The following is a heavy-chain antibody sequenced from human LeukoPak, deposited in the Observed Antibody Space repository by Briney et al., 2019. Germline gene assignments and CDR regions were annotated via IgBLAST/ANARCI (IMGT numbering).Heavy chain of an antibody. Sequence: SETLSLTCTVSGGSISSYYWSWIRHPAGKGLEWIGRIYTSGSTNYNPSLKSRVTISVDKSKNQFSLKLSSVTAADTAVYYCARGTMTTVVTPYWYFDLWGRGTLVTVSS. CDR3: ARGTMTTVVTPYWYFDL. CDR1: GGSISSYY. J-gene: IGHJ2*01. D-gene: IGHD4-23*01. V-gene: IGHV4-4*07. CDR2: IYTSGST.